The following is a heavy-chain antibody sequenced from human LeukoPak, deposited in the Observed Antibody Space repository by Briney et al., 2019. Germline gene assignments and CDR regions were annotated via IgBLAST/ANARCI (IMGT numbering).Heavy chain of an antibody. J-gene: IGHJ6*04. CDR2: IKQDGSEK. D-gene: IGHD3-10*02. Sequence: PGGSLRLSCAASGFTFSSYWMSWVRQAPGKGLEWVANIKQDGSEKYYVDSVKGRFTISRDNAKNSLYLEMNSLRAEDTAVYYCAELGITMIGGVWGKGTTVTISS. CDR3: AELGITMIGGV. CDR1: GFTFSSYW. V-gene: IGHV3-7*01.